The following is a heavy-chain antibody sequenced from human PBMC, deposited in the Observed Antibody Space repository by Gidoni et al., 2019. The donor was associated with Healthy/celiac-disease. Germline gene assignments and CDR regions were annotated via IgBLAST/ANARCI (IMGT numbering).Heavy chain of an antibody. CDR1: GYNFTSSS. D-gene: IGHD6-6*01. J-gene: IGHJ5*02. Sequence: QLQLVQSGAEAKKPGASVKVSCTASGYNFTSSSMHWVRQGPGQGLEWMGIINPSGGSTSYAQKFQGRVTMTRDTSTSTVYMELSSLRSEDTAVYYCARGENDFYVAARPASNWFDPWGQGTLVTVSS. V-gene: IGHV1-46*01. CDR3: ARGENDFYVAARPASNWFDP. CDR2: INPSGGST.